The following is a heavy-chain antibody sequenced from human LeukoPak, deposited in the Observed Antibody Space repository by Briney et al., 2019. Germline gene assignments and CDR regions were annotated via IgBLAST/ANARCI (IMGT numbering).Heavy chain of an antibody. J-gene: IGHJ4*02. Sequence: SETLSLTCTVSGGSISSGGYYWGWIRQPPGKGLDYIGNIYYSGRTYYNPSLKSRVTISVDTSKNQFSLKLSSVTAADTAVYYCARQGYYDSSGYYPIPNFDYWGQGILVTVSS. CDR2: IYYSGRT. V-gene: IGHV4-39*01. CDR3: ARQGYYDSSGYYPIPNFDY. CDR1: GGSISSGGYY. D-gene: IGHD3-22*01.